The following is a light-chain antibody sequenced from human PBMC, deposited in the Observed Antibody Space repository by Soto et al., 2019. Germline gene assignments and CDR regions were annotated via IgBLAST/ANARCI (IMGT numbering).Light chain of an antibody. CDR1: QSVSSSY. V-gene: IGKV3-20*01. CDR2: GAS. J-gene: IGKJ5*01. CDR3: QQYVSSIP. Sequence: EILCTQAAGPLSVRAWCRASVSFRASQSVSSSYLAWYQQKPGQAPRLLIYGASSRATGIPDRFSGSGSGTDFTLTISRLEPEDFAVYSCQQYVSSIPFGQGTRLAI.